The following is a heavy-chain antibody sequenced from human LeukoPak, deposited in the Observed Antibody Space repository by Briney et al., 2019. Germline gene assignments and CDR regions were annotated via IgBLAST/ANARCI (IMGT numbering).Heavy chain of an antibody. CDR2: IDFTSTYI. V-gene: IGHV3-21*01. D-gene: IGHD3-22*01. CDR3: ARDRITMTTP. J-gene: IGHJ4*02. CDR1: GFSFSNYA. Sequence: GGSLRLSCAASGFSFSNYAMTWVRQAPGTGLEWVSSIDFTSTYIDYADSVKGRFTISRDNAKKSLYLQMNSLRAEDTALYYCARDRITMTTPWGQGTLVTVSS.